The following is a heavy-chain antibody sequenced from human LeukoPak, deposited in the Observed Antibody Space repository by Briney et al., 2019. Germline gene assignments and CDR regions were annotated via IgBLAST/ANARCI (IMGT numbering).Heavy chain of an antibody. J-gene: IGHJ1*01. CDR1: GFTFSSYG. CDR3: ARSGQWLGPRYLQH. D-gene: IGHD6-19*01. Sequence: PGGSLRLSCAASGFTFSSYGMHWVRQAPGKGLEWVSFIRYDGSDKYYADSVRGRFTISRDNSKNTLYLQMNSLRAEDTAVYYCARSGQWLGPRYLQHWGQGTLVTVSS. V-gene: IGHV3-30*02. CDR2: IRYDGSDK.